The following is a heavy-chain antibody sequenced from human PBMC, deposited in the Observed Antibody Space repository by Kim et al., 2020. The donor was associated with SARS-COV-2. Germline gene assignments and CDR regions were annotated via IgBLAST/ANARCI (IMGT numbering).Heavy chain of an antibody. Sequence: ASVKVSCKASGYIFTDDFIHWVRQAPGQGLESMGWIIPHSGDTYFDQKFQGRVTLTGDTSISTAFMEIRGLRSDDTALYFCARAHSSDWYMNAFDVWGQGTTVTVSS. CDR3: ARAHSSDWYMNAFDV. V-gene: IGHV1-2*02. J-gene: IGHJ3*01. CDR2: IIPHSGDT. D-gene: IGHD6-19*01. CDR1: GYIFTDDF.